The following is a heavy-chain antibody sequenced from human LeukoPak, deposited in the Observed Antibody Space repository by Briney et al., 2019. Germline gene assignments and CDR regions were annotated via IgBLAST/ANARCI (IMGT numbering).Heavy chain of an antibody. CDR2: INSDGSST. J-gene: IGHJ4*02. V-gene: IGHV3-74*01. Sequence: GGSLRLSCAASGFTFSSYWMHWVRQAPGKGLVWVSRINSDGSSTSYADSVKGRFTISRDNAKNTLYLQMNSLRAEDTAVYYRARYCGGDCYQTFDYWGQGTLVTVSS. D-gene: IGHD2-21*02. CDR3: ARYCGGDCYQTFDY. CDR1: GFTFSSYW.